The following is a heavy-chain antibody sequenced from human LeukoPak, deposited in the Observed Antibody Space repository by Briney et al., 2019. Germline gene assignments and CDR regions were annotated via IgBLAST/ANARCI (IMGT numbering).Heavy chain of an antibody. D-gene: IGHD4-23*01. CDR3: AKGGGNPRGDYYYYYMDV. CDR2: ISGSGGST. CDR1: GFTFSTYA. V-gene: IGHV3-23*01. J-gene: IGHJ6*03. Sequence: PGGSLRLSCAASGFTFSTYAMNWVRQAPGKGLEWVSAISGSGGSTYYADSVKGRFTISRDNSKNTLYLQMNSLRAEDTAVYYCAKGGGNPRGDYYYYYMDVWGKGTTVTVSS.